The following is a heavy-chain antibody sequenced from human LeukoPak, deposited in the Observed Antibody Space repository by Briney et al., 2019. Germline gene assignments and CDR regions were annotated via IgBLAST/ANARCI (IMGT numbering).Heavy chain of an antibody. J-gene: IGHJ6*03. CDR1: GYTLTKLC. CDR3: ATALPHVRSGYYYYYMDV. V-gene: IGHV1-24*01. Sequence: ASVKVSCKVSGYTLTKLCRNWVRRAPGKGLEWRGGFDAEDGERIYEQKFQGRVTMTKDTSTKTAYMEMSRMRSEDTAVYHCATALPHVRSGYYYYYMDVWGKGTTVTISS. D-gene: IGHD6-25*01. CDR2: FDAEDGER.